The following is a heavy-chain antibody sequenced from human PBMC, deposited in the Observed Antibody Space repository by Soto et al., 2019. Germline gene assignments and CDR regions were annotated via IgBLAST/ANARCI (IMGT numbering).Heavy chain of an antibody. CDR2: IYYSGST. Sequence: QLQLQESGPGLVKPSETLSLTCTVSGGSISSSSYYWGWIRQPPGKGLEWIGSIYYSGSTYYNPSLKSRVTISVDTSKNQFSLKLSSVTAADTAVYYCARWGYFDWFGAFDIWGQGTMVTVSS. CDR3: ARWGYFDWFGAFDI. D-gene: IGHD3-9*01. V-gene: IGHV4-39*01. J-gene: IGHJ3*02. CDR1: GGSISSSSYY.